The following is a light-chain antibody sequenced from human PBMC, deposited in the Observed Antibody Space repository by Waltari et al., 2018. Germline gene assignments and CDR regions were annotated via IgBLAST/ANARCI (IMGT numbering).Light chain of an antibody. J-gene: IGKJ4*01. V-gene: IGKV1D-12*01. CDR3: QQANTFPPGVT. CDR1: QDIGNW. CDR2: AAS. Sequence: DIQMTQYPSSVSASVGDRINITLRASQDIGNWLAWYKQKPGTAPKLLIYAASRLQRGVPARFSGSGFGTDFTLTIVSLQPEDFATYFCQQANTFPPGVTFGGGTKVEI.